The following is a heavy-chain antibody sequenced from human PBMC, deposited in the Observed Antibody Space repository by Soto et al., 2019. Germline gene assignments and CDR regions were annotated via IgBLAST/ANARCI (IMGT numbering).Heavy chain of an antibody. J-gene: IGHJ5*02. CDR3: AREEPYCRSTSCYNWFDP. CDR2: IYYSGST. D-gene: IGHD2-2*01. CDR1: GGSISSYY. V-gene: IGHV4-59*01. Sequence: PSETLALTCTVSGGSISSYYWSWIRQPPGKGLEWIGYIYYSGSTNYNPSLKSRVTISVDTSKNQFSLKLSSVTAADTAVYYCAREEPYCRSTSCYNWFDPWGQGTLVTVSS.